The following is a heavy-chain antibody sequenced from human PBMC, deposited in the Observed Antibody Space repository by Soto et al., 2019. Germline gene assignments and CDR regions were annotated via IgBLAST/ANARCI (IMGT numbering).Heavy chain of an antibody. V-gene: IGHV1-3*04. CDR1: GYTFTTYS. CDR3: AREPYGDSDYFDY. D-gene: IGHD4-17*01. Sequence: EASVKVSCKASGYTFTTYSIHWVRQAPGQRPEWMGWIATGSADTKYSQNFRGRVTFTTDTSANTAYMELNSLNSEDTAVYYCAREPYGDSDYFDYWGHGTLVTVSS. CDR2: IATGSADT. J-gene: IGHJ4*01.